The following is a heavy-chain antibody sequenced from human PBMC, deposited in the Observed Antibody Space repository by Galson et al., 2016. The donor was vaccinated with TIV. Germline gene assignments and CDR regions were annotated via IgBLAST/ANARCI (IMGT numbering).Heavy chain of an antibody. V-gene: IGHV3-30-3*01. CDR2: ISYDGSNK. Sequence: SLRLSCAASGFAFSRYSIHWVRQAPGKGLEWVAVISYDGSNKYYADSVKGRFTISGDNSKNTLYLQMNSLGPEDTATYYCARTLPVYSYGDIDVSDIWGQGTMVTVSS. CDR3: ARTLPVYSYGDIDVSDI. CDR1: GFAFSRYS. D-gene: IGHD3-16*01. J-gene: IGHJ3*02.